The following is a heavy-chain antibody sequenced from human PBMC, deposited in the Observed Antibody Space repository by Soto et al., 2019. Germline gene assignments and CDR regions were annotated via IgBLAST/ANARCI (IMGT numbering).Heavy chain of an antibody. D-gene: IGHD5-12*01. CDR2: IYYSGST. J-gene: IGHJ4*02. CDR1: GGSVCSGSYY. Sequence: SETLSLTCTVSGGSVCSGSYYWSWIRQPPGKGLECIGYIYYSGSTNYNPSLKSRVTISVDTSKNQFSLKLSSVTAADTAVYYWGRFSGGGGLVTYFDYGAREPLVTFS. V-gene: IGHV4-61*01. CDR3: GRFSGGGGLVTYFDY.